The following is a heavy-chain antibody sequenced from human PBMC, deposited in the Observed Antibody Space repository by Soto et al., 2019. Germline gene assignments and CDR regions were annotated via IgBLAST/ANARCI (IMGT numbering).Heavy chain of an antibody. J-gene: IGHJ6*02. CDR1: GFTFSGSA. CDR2: IRSKANSYAT. D-gene: IGHD3-16*01. CDR3: TTGDPMDYYYYYGMDV. Sequence: GGSLRLSCAASGFTFSGSAMHWVRQASGKGLEWVGRIRSKANSYATAYAASVKGRFTISRDDSKNTAYLQMNSLKTEDTAVYYCTTGDPMDYYYYYGMDVWGQGTTVTVSS. V-gene: IGHV3-73*01.